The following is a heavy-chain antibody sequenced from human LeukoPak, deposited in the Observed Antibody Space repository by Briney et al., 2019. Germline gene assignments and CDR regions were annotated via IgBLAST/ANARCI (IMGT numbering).Heavy chain of an antibody. CDR2: IYYSGST. J-gene: IGHJ5*02. D-gene: IGHD2-2*01. V-gene: IGHV4-59*01. CDR3: ARGNGWVCSSTSCYNWFDP. CDR1: GGSISSYY. Sequence: MSSETLSLTCTVSGGSISSYYWSCIRQPPGKGLEWIGCIYYSGSTNYNPSLKSRVTISVDTSKNQFSLKLSSVTAADTAVYYCARGNGWVCSSTSCYNWFDPWGQGTLVTVSS.